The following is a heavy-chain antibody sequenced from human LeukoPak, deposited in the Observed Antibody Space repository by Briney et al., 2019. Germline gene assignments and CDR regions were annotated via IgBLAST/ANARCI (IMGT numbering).Heavy chain of an antibody. J-gene: IGHJ4*02. CDR3: AKDVGKWESLHFFDY. Sequence: PGGYLRLSCLTSGYTLSTNAKSWVRKARGKGLEWISGISGSGASTYYADSVTGRFTISRDNSRNTLYLQMNSLRGDDTAVYYCAKDVGKWESLHFFDYWGQGTLVTVSS. CDR1: GYTLSTNA. V-gene: IGHV3-23*01. D-gene: IGHD1-26*01. CDR2: ISGSGAST.